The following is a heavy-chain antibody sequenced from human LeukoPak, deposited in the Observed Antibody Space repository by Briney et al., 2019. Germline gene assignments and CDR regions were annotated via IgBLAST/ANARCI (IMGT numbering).Heavy chain of an antibody. Sequence: GGSLRLSCTVSGFTFDDYAMHWVRHTPGKGLEWVAGITWNRDNIGYGDSVKGRFTISRDNVKNVLYLQMNSLRAEDTALYYCAKGSGYDLGDFDYWGQGTLVTVPS. V-gene: IGHV3-9*01. CDR3: AKGSGYDLGDFDY. CDR2: ITWNRDNI. J-gene: IGHJ4*02. CDR1: GFTFDDYA. D-gene: IGHD5-12*01.